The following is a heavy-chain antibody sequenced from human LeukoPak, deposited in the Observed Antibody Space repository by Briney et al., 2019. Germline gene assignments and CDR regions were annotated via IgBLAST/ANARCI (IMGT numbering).Heavy chain of an antibody. Sequence: SETLSLTCTVSGGSINSYYWSWIRQPPGKGLEWIGYIYYSGSTNYNPSPKSRVTISVDTAKNQFSLKLSSVTAADTAVYYCATGRDGYNSYYYGMDVWGQGTTVTVSS. CDR3: ATGRDGYNSYYYGMDV. V-gene: IGHV4-59*08. J-gene: IGHJ6*02. D-gene: IGHD5-24*01. CDR2: IYYSGST. CDR1: GGSINSYY.